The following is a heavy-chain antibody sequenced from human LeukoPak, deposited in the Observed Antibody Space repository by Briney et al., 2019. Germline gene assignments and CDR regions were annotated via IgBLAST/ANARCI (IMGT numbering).Heavy chain of an antibody. J-gene: IGHJ3*02. CDR1: GFTFSSYA. D-gene: IGHD3-3*01. CDR2: ISGSGGST. V-gene: IGHV3-23*01. Sequence: GGSLRLSCAASGFTFSSYAMSWVRQAPGKGLEWVSAISGSGGSTYYADSVKGRFTISRDNSKNTLYLQMNSLRAEDTAVYYCAKDLGAYYDFWSGYRDAFDIWGQGTMVTVSS. CDR3: AKDLGAYYDFWSGYRDAFDI.